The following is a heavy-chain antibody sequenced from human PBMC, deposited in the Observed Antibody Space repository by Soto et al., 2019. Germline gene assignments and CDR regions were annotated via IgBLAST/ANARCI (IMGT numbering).Heavy chain of an antibody. V-gene: IGHV4-39*01. Sequence: SETLSLTCTVSGVSIISSSYYWVLIRQPPGKGLEWIGSIYYSGSTYHNPSLKSRVTISVDTSKNQFSLKVSSVTAADTAVYYGARHEGDILTGLQPWRHATLGNGSS. CDR1: GVSIISSSYY. D-gene: IGHD3-9*01. J-gene: IGHJ5*02. CDR3: ARHEGDILTGLQP. CDR2: IYYSGST.